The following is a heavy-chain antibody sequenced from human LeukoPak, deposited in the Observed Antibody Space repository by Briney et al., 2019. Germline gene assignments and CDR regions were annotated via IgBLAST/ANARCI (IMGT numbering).Heavy chain of an antibody. Sequence: TGGSLRLSYAASGFTFSSYGMHWVRQAPGKGLEWVAVIWYDGSNKYYADSVKGRFTISRDNSKNTLYLQMNSLRAEDTAVYYCARASPRVGGYSPTFDYWGQGTLVTVSS. V-gene: IGHV3-33*01. J-gene: IGHJ4*02. CDR1: GFTFSSYG. CDR2: IWYDGSNK. D-gene: IGHD3-22*01. CDR3: ARASPRVGGYSPTFDY.